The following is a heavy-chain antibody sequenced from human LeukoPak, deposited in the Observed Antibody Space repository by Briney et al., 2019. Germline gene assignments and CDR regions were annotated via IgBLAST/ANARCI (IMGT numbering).Heavy chain of an antibody. CDR1: GYTFTCYV. J-gene: IGHJ4*02. CDR3: ARDCSGGICFVGAYDY. Sequence: ASVKVSCKASGYTFTCYVIHWVRQAPGQRLEWMGWINAGSGNTEYSQRFQGRLTISTDTSASSAYMELSSLRSEDTALYYCARDCSGGICFVGAYDYWGQGTLVTVSS. D-gene: IGHD2-15*01. V-gene: IGHV1-3*01. CDR2: INAGSGNT.